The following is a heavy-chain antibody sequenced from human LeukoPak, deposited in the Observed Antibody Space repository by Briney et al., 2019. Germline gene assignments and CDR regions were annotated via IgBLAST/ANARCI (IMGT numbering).Heavy chain of an antibody. V-gene: IGHV5-10-1*01. CDR3: ARMPRSNGGYDCDY. CDR1: GYSFTSYW. D-gene: IGHD5-12*01. CDR2: IDLSDSYT. J-gene: IGHJ4*02. Sequence: GESLRISCKGSGYSFTSYWISWVRQMPGKGLEWMGRIDLSDSYTNYSPFFQGHVTFSADKSISTAYLQWRTLKASDTAIYYCARMPRSNGGYDCDYWGQGTLVTVSS.